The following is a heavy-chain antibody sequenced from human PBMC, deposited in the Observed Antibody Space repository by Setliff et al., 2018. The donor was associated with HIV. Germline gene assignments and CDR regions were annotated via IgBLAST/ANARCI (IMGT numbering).Heavy chain of an antibody. Sequence: KPSETLSLTCTVSGGSISNYYWSWIRQPPGKGLEWIGFSYHSGSTKYSPSLKSRVTISVDTSRNQFSLKLSSVTAADTAVYYCARSLSGDYYYGMDVWGQGTTVTVSS. V-gene: IGHV4-59*01. J-gene: IGHJ6*02. CDR2: SYHSGST. D-gene: IGHD3-10*01. CDR1: GGSISNYY. CDR3: ARSLSGDYYYGMDV.